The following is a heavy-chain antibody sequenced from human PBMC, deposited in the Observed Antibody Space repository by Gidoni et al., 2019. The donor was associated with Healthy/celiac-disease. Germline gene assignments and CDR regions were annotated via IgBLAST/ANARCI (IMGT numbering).Heavy chain of an antibody. D-gene: IGHD3-22*01. CDR1: GFTFSSYS. Sequence: EVQLVESGGGLVQPGGSLRLSCAASGFTFSSYSMNWVRQAPGKGLEWVSYISSSRSTIYYADSVKGRFTISRDNAKNSLYLQMNSLRAEDTAVYYCARDLTMIVGGYYYGMDVWGQGTTVTVSS. V-gene: IGHV3-48*01. J-gene: IGHJ6*02. CDR3: ARDLTMIVGGYYYGMDV. CDR2: ISSSRSTI.